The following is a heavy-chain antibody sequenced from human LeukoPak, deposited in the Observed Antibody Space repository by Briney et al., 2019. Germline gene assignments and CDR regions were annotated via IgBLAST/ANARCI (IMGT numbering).Heavy chain of an antibody. D-gene: IGHD3-16*01. CDR1: GFTFSDYY. CDR2: ISSSGSTI. Sequence: GGSLRLSCAAPGFTFSDYYMSWIRQAPGKGLEWVSYISSSGSTIYYADSVKGRFTISRDNAKNSLYLQMNSLRAEDTAVYYCAREICCVGGRYPNWFDPWGQGTLVTVSS. CDR3: AREICCVGGRYPNWFDP. J-gene: IGHJ5*02. V-gene: IGHV3-11*04.